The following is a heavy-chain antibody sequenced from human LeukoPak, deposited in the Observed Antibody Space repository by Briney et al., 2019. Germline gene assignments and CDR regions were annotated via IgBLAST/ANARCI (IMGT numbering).Heavy chain of an antibody. J-gene: IGHJ4*02. CDR1: GYTFTGYY. CDR2: INPNSGGT. CDR3: ARDPTSNCGGDCYPFDY. D-gene: IGHD2-21*02. Sequence: ASVKVSCKASGYTFTGYYMHWVRQAPGQGLEWMGRINPNSGGTNYAQKFQGRVTMTRDTSTSTVYMELSSLRSEDTAVYYCARDPTSNCGGDCYPFDYWGQGTLVTVSS. V-gene: IGHV1-2*06.